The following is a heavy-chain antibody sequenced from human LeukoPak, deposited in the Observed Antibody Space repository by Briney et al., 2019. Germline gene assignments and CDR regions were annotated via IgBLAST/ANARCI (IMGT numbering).Heavy chain of an antibody. CDR3: ARVGSQDYDFWSGYYRAPYYFDY. J-gene: IGHJ4*02. V-gene: IGHV1-2*02. CDR1: GYTFTGYY. Sequence: ASVKVSCKASGYTFTGYYMHWVRQAPGQGLEWMGWINPNSGGTNYAQKLQGRVTMTTDTSTSTAYMELRSLRSDDTAVYYCARVGSQDYDFWSGYYRAPYYFDYWGQGTLVTVSS. CDR2: INPNSGGT. D-gene: IGHD3-3*01.